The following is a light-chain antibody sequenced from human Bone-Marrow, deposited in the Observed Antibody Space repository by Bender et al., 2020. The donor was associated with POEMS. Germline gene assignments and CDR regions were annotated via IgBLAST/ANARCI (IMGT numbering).Light chain of an antibody. CDR3: CSYAGGSTYVV. CDR2: EVS. J-gene: IGLJ2*01. V-gene: IGLV2-23*02. CDR1: SSDVGTYNL. Sequence: QSALTQPASVSGSPGQSITISCTGTSSDVGTYNLVSWYQQHPGKAPKFLLYEVSKRPSGVSNRFSGSKSGNTASLTISGLQAEDEADYHCCSYAGGSTYVVFGGGTKLTVL.